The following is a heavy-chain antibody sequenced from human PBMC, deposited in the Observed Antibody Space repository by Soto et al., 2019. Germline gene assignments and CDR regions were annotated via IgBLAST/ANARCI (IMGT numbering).Heavy chain of an antibody. CDR3: ARVEWEIPVHAFDI. V-gene: IGHV1-8*01. D-gene: IGHD1-26*01. CDR2: INPNSGNI. Sequence: ASVKVSCKASGDTFTTYDINWVRQATGHGLEWMGWINPNSGNIGYAQRFQGRVTMTRDTAIRTAYMEVSSLRSDDTAVYYCARVEWEIPVHAFDIWGQGTMVTVSS. CDR1: GDTFTTYD. J-gene: IGHJ3*02.